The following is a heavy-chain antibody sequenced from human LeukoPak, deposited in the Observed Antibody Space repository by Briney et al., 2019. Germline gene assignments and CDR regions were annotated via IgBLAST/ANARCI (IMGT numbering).Heavy chain of an antibody. CDR3: ARDLLS. Sequence: PGGSLRLSCTASGFTFRSYSMNCVRQAPGKGLEWVSSISSSSYIYYADSVNGPFTISRDNAKNSMYLQMNNLTAEDTVMYYCARDLLSWGQGTLVTVSS. CDR2: ISSSSYI. CDR1: GFTFRSYS. V-gene: IGHV3-21*01. J-gene: IGHJ4*02.